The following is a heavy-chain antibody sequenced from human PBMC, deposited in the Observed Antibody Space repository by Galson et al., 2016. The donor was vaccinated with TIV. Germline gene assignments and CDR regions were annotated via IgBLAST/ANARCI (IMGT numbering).Heavy chain of an antibody. Sequence: SVKVSCKASGGTFMSYSITWVRQAPGQGLEWMGGIIPVFGKANYAQKFQGRVTITTDESTGTAYMELSSLRAEDTAEYYCAKSGQSGDYSWDALDVWAKGQRSPSLQ. V-gene: IGHV1-69*05. J-gene: IGHJ3*01. CDR3: AKSGQSGDYSWDALDV. D-gene: IGHD1-26*01. CDR2: IIPVFGKA. CDR1: GGTFMSYS.